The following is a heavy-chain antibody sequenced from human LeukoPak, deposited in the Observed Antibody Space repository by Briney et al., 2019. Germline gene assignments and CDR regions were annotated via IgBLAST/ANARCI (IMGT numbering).Heavy chain of an antibody. CDR2: IYYSGST. Sequence: SQTLSLTCTVSGGSISSGGYYWSWIRQHPGKGLEWIGYIYYSGSTYYNPSLKSRVTISVDTSKNQFSLKLSSVTAADTAVYYCARDWVVAAHAFDIWGQGTMVTVSS. V-gene: IGHV4-31*03. CDR3: ARDWVVAAHAFDI. CDR1: GGSISSGGYY. J-gene: IGHJ3*02. D-gene: IGHD2-15*01.